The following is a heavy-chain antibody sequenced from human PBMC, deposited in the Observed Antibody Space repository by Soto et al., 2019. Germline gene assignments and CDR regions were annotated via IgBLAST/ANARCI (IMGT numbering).Heavy chain of an antibody. J-gene: IGHJ1*01. V-gene: IGHV4-30-4*01. CDR1: GGSISSDDYY. Sequence: SETLSLTCTVSGGSISSDDYYWSWIRQAPGRGLEWIGYIHSSGSIYYNPSLKSRATISIDTAGNQFSLKVSSVTVADTAVYYCARGLDGLHDDTSVPCPLHGWGQGTLVTVSS. CDR3: ARGLDGLHDDTSVPCPLHG. CDR2: IHSSGSI. D-gene: IGHD3-22*01.